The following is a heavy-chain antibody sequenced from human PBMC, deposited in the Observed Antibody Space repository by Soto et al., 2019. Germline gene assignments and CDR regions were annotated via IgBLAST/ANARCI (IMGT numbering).Heavy chain of an antibody. V-gene: IGHV4-59*08. Sequence: SETLSLTCTVSGGSISSYYWSWIRQPPGKGLEWIGYIYYSGSTNYNPSLKSRVTISVDTSKNQFSLKLSSVTAADTAVYYCARGIDYYYYYMDVWGKGTTVNVSS. CDR3: ARGIDYYYYYMDV. CDR1: GGSISSYY. J-gene: IGHJ6*03. CDR2: IYYSGST.